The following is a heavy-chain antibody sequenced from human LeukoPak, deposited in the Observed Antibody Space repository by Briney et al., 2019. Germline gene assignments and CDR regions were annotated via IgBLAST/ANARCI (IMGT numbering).Heavy chain of an antibody. CDR2: VYSGDRT. J-gene: IGHJ4*02. V-gene: IGHV3-66*01. D-gene: IGHD1-26*01. CDR3: ARGYLIDY. Sequence: PGGSLRLSCAASGFTVNSNYMSWVRQAPGKGLEWVSVVYSGDRTYYADSVKGRFTISRDDSTNTLYLLMNSLRAEDTAVYYCARGYLIDYWGQGTLVTVSP. CDR1: GFTVNSNY.